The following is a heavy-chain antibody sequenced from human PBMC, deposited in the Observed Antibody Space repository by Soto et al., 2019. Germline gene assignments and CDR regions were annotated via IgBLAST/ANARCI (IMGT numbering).Heavy chain of an antibody. CDR3: ARVIVWLAPQVNWFDP. CDR2: IYHRGST. CDR1: GGSISSSNW. J-gene: IGHJ5*02. V-gene: IGHV4-4*02. D-gene: IGHD3-22*01. Sequence: QVQLQESGPGLVKPSGTLSLTCAVSGGSISSSNWWSWVRQPPGKGLEWIGEIYHRGSTHYNPSPPSRVARSVDKSKNQFSLKLGSVTAADTAVYYCARVIVWLAPQVNWFDPWGQGTMVTVSS.